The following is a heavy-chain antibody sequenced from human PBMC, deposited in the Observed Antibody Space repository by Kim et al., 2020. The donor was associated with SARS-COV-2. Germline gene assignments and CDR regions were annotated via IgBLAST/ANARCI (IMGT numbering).Heavy chain of an antibody. V-gene: IGHV3-30*04. J-gene: IGHJ6*02. Sequence: GGSLRLSCTPSGFTFNSYAMHWVRQAPGKGLEWVALISSDGSNNYYADSVKGRFTISRDNSKNTLYLQMNSLRAEDTAVYYCARGAVATALLYYFGMDVWDQGTTVSVSS. CDR1: GFTFNSYA. CDR2: ISSDGSNN. CDR3: ARGAVATALLYYFGMDV.